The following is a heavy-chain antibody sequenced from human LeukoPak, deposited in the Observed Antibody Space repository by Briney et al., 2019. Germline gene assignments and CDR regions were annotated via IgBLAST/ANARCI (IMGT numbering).Heavy chain of an antibody. D-gene: IGHD6-19*01. CDR3: AKAGGVQVSWLVRDYYYYFMDV. CDR1: GYTFTSYD. Sequence: ASVKVSCKASGYTFTSYDINCVRQATVQGLEWMGWMNPNSGNTGYAQKFQGRVTITRNTSISTAYMELSSLRAEDTAVYYCAKAGGVQVSWLVRDYYYYFMDVWGKGTTVTVSS. CDR2: MNPNSGNT. V-gene: IGHV1-8*03. J-gene: IGHJ6*03.